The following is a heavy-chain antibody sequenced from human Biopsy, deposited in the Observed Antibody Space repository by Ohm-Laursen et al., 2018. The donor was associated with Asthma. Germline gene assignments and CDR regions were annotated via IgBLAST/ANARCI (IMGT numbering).Heavy chain of an antibody. CDR3: ARERAVLGVGAEGNWFDP. CDR2: INTNNGHT. J-gene: IGHJ5*02. CDR1: GYTFRSYS. Sequence: ASVKVSCKASGYTFRSYSITWVRQAPGQGPEWMGWINTNNGHTQYAQKFQGRVTMTTDTSTSTAYLELRSLRSDDTAVYYCARERAVLGVGAEGNWFDPWGQGTRVTVSS. D-gene: IGHD3-16*01. V-gene: IGHV1-18*04.